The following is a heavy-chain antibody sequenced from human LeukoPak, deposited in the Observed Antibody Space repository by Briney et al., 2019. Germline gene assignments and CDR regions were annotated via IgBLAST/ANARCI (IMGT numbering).Heavy chain of an antibody. CDR2: IYYSGST. J-gene: IGHJ4*02. CDR1: GGSISSSSYY. V-gene: IGHV4-39*01. CDR3: ASDYYYGSGSQDY. Sequence: SETLSLACTVSGGSISSSSYYWGWIRQPPGKGLEWIGSIYYSGSTYYNPSLKSRVTISVDTSKNQFSLKLSSVTAADTAVYYCASDYYYGSGSQDYWGQGTLVTVSS. D-gene: IGHD3-10*01.